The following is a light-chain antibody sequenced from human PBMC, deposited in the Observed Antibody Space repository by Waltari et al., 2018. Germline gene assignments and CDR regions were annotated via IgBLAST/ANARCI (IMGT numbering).Light chain of an antibody. CDR1: SRNVGAYDY. V-gene: IGLV2-14*03. CDR2: DVS. CDR3: ASYTTPTTAV. J-gene: IGLJ2*01. Sequence: QSALTQPASVSASPGQSITISCTGTSRNVGAYDYIPWYQVYPGNAPKLIIYDVSKRPSASSNRFSGSKSGNTASLVISGLHPDDEAVYYCASYTTPTTAVFGGGTRVTV.